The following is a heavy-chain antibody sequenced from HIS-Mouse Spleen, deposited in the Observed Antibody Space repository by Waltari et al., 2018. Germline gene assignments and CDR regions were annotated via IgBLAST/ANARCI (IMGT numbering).Heavy chain of an antibody. CDR3: AREWGSSSWYNWFDP. CDR2: ISYDGSNK. CDR1: GFTFSSYA. V-gene: IGHV3-30*04. J-gene: IGHJ5*02. D-gene: IGHD6-13*01. Sequence: QVQLVESGGGVVQPGRSLRLSCAASGFTFSSYAMHWVRQAPGKGLGWVAVISYDGSNKDYADSVKGRFTISRDNSKNTLYLQMNSLRAEDTAVYYCAREWGSSSWYNWFDPWGQGTLVTVSS.